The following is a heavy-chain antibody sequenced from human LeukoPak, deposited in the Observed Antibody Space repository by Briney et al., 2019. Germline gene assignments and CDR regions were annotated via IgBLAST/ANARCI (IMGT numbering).Heavy chain of an antibody. Sequence: PGGSLRLSCAASGFTFSSYAMSWVRQAPGKGLEWVSAISGSGGSTYYADSVKGRFTISRDNSKSTLYLQMNSLRAEDTAVYYCAKAYGSGSYSPYFDYWGQGTLVTVSS. CDR3: AKAYGSGSYSPYFDY. CDR2: ISGSGGST. D-gene: IGHD3-10*01. J-gene: IGHJ4*02. CDR1: GFTFSSYA. V-gene: IGHV3-23*01.